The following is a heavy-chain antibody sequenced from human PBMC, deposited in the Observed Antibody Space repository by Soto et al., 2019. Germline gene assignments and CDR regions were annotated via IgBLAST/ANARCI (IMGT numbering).Heavy chain of an antibody. V-gene: IGHV1-69*13. J-gene: IGHJ4*02. D-gene: IGHD5-12*01. CDR2: IIPIFGTA. CDR3: ARDEGRDGYNYENY. CDR1: GGTFSCYA. Sequence: SVKVSCKASGGTFSCYAISWVRQAPGQGLEWMGGIIPIFGTANYAQKFQGRVTITADESTSTAYMELSSLRSEDTAVYYCARDEGRDGYNYENYWGQGTLVTVSS.